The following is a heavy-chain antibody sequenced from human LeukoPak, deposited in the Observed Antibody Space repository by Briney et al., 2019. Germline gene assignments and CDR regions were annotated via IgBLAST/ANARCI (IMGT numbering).Heavy chain of an antibody. J-gene: IGHJ6*04. CDR3: AKVDRRYFDWLSLYGMDV. CDR1: GSTFSSYG. D-gene: IGHD3-9*01. Sequence: GGSLRLSCAASGSTFSSYGMHWVRQAPGKGLEWVAVISYDGSNKYYADSVKGRFTISRDNSKNTLYLQMNSLRAEDTAVYYCAKVDRRYFDWLSLYGMDVWGKGATVTVSS. CDR2: ISYDGSNK. V-gene: IGHV3-30*18.